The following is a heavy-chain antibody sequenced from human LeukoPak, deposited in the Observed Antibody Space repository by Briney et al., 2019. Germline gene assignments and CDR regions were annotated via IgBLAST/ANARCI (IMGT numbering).Heavy chain of an antibody. CDR1: GYTFTSYD. CDR3: AKSTAYYFDY. Sequence: ASVKVSCKASGYTFTSYDINWVRQATGQGLEWMGWMNPNSGNTGYAQKLQGRVTMTTDTSTSTAYMELRSLRSDDTAAYYCAKSTAYYFDYWGQGTLVTVSS. CDR2: MNPNSGNT. V-gene: IGHV1-8*01. D-gene: IGHD5-18*01. J-gene: IGHJ4*02.